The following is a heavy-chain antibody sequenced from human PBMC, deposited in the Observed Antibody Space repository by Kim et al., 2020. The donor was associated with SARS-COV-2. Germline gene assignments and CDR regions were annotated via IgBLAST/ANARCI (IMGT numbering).Heavy chain of an antibody. J-gene: IGHJ4*02. V-gene: IGHV4-34*01. CDR3: ARGGIAAAGTFDY. D-gene: IGHD6-13*01. Sequence: NPSLKRRVTISVDTSKNQFSLKLSSVTAADTAVYYCARGGIAAAGTFDYWGQGTLVTVSS.